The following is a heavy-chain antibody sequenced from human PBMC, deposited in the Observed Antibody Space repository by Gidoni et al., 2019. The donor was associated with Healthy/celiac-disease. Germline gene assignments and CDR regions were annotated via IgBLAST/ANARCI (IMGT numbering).Heavy chain of an antibody. D-gene: IGHD3-10*01. V-gene: IGHV4-34*01. Sequence: QVQLQQWGAGLLHPSEPLSLTCAVYGGSFSGYYWSWIRQPPGKGLEWNGENNHSGSTNYNPSLKSRVTISVDTSKNQFSLKLSSVTAADTAVYYCAREGRGWSYAFDIWGQGTMVTVSS. CDR3: AREGRGWSYAFDI. CDR2: NNHSGST. CDR1: GGSFSGYY. J-gene: IGHJ3*02.